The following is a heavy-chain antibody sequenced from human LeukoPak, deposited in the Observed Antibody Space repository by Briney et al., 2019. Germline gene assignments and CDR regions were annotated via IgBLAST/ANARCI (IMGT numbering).Heavy chain of an antibody. J-gene: IGHJ4*02. D-gene: IGHD5-12*01. CDR2: ISGSGGST. V-gene: IGHV3-23*01. Sequence: GGSLRLSCAASGFTFSSYAMSWVRQAPGKGLEWVSAISGSGGSTYYADSVKGRFTISRDNSKNTLYLQMNSLRAEDTAVYYCALTSGGYSGYDEGDPDYWGQGTLVTVSS. CDR3: ALTSGGYSGYDEGDPDY. CDR1: GFTFSSYA.